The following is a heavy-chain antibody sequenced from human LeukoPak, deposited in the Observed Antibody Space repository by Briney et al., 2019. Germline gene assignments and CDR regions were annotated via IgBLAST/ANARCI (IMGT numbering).Heavy chain of an antibody. CDR2: ISASGGST. Sequence: GRSLRLSCAASGFTFSSYAMSWVRQAPGKGLEWVSGISASGGSTYYADSVKGRFTISRDNSKSTLYLQMNSLRGEDTALYYCASLYDYWGQGTLVTVSS. CDR3: ASLYDY. CDR1: GFTFSSYA. V-gene: IGHV3-23*01. J-gene: IGHJ4*02.